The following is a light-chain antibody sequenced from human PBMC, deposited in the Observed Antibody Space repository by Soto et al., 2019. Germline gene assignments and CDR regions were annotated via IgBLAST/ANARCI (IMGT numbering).Light chain of an antibody. Sequence: QSVLTQSPSASASLGASVKLTCTLSSGHSNYAIAWHQQQPEKGPRYLMKLNTNGSHSRGDGIPDRFSGSSSGAERYLTISSLQSEDEADYYCQTWGTGIWVFGGGTQLTVL. CDR2: LNTNGSH. CDR3: QTWGTGIWV. V-gene: IGLV4-69*01. J-gene: IGLJ3*02. CDR1: SGHSNYA.